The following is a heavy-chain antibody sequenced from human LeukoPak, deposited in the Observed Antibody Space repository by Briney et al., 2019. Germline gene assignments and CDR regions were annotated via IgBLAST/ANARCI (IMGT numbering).Heavy chain of an antibody. D-gene: IGHD1-14*01. J-gene: IGHJ3*02. CDR1: GFTFSSYW. Sequence: GGSLRLSCAASGFTFSSYWMHWVRQAPGKGLEWVSSISSSSSYIYYADSVKGRFTISRDNAKNSLYLQMNSLRAEDTAVYYCARDSGAYKYAFDIWGQGTMVTVSS. CDR3: ARDSGAYKYAFDI. V-gene: IGHV3-21*01. CDR2: ISSSSSYI.